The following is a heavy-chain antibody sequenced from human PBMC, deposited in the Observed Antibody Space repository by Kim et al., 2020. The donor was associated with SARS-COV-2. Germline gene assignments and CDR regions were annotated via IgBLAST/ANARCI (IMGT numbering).Heavy chain of an antibody. Sequence: HKTRVTISVDTSKNQFSLMLSSVTAADTAVYYCARGIRFLEWLIGHYFDYWGQGTLVTVSS. V-gene: IGHV4-39*01. J-gene: IGHJ4*02. D-gene: IGHD3-3*01. CDR3: ARGIRFLEWLIGHYFDY.